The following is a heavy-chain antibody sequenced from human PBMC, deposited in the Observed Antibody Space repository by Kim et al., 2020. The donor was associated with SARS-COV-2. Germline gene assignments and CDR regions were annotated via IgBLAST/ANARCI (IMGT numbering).Heavy chain of an antibody. CDR3: ARDHGLRLGELSYYFDY. D-gene: IGHD3-16*02. Sequence: HKRRVTMSVDPSKNQFSLKLSSVTAADTAVYYCARDHGLRLGELSYYFDYWGQGTLVTVSS. V-gene: IGHV4-4*06. J-gene: IGHJ4*02.